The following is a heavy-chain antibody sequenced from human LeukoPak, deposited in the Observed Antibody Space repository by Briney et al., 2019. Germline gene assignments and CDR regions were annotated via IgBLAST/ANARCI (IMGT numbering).Heavy chain of an antibody. D-gene: IGHD3-3*02. CDR3: ARRLSRASLDY. CDR1: GXXFXSYW. Sequence: GESLKISCKGSGXXFXSYWXGWXXXMPGXXLXWMGVIYPHDSDTRXSPSFQGQVTISADKSISTAYLQWSSLKASDTAMYXCARRLSRASLDYWGQGTLVTVSS. V-gene: IGHV5-51*01. J-gene: IGHJ4*02. CDR2: IYPHDSDT.